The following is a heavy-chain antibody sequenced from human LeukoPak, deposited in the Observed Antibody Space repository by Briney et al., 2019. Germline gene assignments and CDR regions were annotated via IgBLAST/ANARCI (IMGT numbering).Heavy chain of an antibody. J-gene: IGHJ4*02. CDR1: GGSIRSKSFY. Sequence: SETLSLTCTVSGGSIRSKSFYWGWIRQPPGKGLEWIGSISFSGSTSYSPSLKSRITISVDTSKNEFSLKLDSVTAADTAVYYCARLCSGGSCYKADYWGQGTLVTVSS. V-gene: IGHV4-39*01. CDR3: ARLCSGGSCYKADY. CDR2: ISFSGST. D-gene: IGHD2-15*01.